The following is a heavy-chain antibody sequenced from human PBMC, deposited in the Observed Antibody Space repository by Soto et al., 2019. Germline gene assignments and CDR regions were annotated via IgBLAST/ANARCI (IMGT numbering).Heavy chain of an antibody. Sequence: SETLSLTCTVSGGSISSYYWSWIRQPPGKGLEWIGYIYYSGSTNYNPSLKSRVTISVDTSKNQFSLKLSSVTAADTAVYYCAGKPLFWXGYYEDNWXDPSGQGTMVTVYS. D-gene: IGHD3-3*01. CDR2: IYYSGST. J-gene: IGHJ5*02. V-gene: IGHV4-59*01. CDR1: GGSISSYY. CDR3: AGKPLFWXGYYEDNWXDP.